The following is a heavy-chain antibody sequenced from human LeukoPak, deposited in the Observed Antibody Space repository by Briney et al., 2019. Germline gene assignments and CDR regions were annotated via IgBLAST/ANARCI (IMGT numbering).Heavy chain of an antibody. J-gene: IGHJ3*02. Sequence: SETLSLTCTVSGGSISSYYWSWLRQPAGKGLEWIGRIYTSGSTNYNPSLKSRVTMSVDTSENQFSLKLSSVTAADTAVYYCARVIGYCSGGSCYSQVFYDAFDIWGQGTMVTVSS. CDR3: ARVIGYCSGGSCYSQVFYDAFDI. CDR1: GGSISSYY. D-gene: IGHD2-15*01. CDR2: IYTSGST. V-gene: IGHV4-4*07.